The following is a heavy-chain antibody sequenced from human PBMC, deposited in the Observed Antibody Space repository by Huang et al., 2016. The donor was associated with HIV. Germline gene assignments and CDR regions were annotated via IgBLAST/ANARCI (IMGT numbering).Heavy chain of an antibody. J-gene: IGHJ4*02. V-gene: IGHV4-34*01. CDR3: ARDTSGWYALFPFFDY. CDR2: INHSVST. Sequence: QVQLQQWGAGLLKPSETLSLTCAVYGGSFSGYYWSWIRQSPGKGLEWIGEINHSVSTTYNPSLKSRGTVSVDTSKNQFSLKLSSVTAADTAVYYCARDTSGWYALFPFFDYWGQGTLVTVSS. CDR1: GGSFSGYY. D-gene: IGHD6-19*01.